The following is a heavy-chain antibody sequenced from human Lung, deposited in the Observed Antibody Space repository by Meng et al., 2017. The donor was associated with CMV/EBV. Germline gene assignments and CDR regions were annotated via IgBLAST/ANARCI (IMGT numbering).Heavy chain of an antibody. Sequence: SXTXSLXCAVSGTSISTSNWWSWVRQPPGKGLEWIGEVYHSGYTNYNPSFKSRVSMSVDRSKNQFSLRLSSVTAADTAVYYCARVTEYGGNCFDSWGQGXLVTVSS. CDR3: ARVTEYGGNCFDS. J-gene: IGHJ4*02. CDR1: GTSISTSNW. D-gene: IGHD4/OR15-4a*01. V-gene: IGHV4-4*02. CDR2: VYHSGYT.